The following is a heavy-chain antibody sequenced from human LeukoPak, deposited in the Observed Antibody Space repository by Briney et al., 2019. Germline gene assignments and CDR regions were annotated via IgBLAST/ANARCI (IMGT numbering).Heavy chain of an antibody. V-gene: IGHV4-30-4*01. J-gene: IGHJ3*02. CDR1: GGSISSGDYY. D-gene: IGHD2-15*01. CDR3: ARERTTYCSGGSCQIDAFDI. CDR2: IYYSGST. Sequence: PSETLSLTCTVSGGSISSGDYYRSWIRQPPGKGLEWIGYIYYSGSTYYNPSLKSRVTISVDTSKNQFSLKLSSVTAADTAVYYCARERTTYCSGGSCQIDAFDIWGQGTMVTVSS.